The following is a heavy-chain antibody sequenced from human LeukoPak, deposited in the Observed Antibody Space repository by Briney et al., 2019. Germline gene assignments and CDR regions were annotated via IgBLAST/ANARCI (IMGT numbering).Heavy chain of an antibody. CDR3: ARVGVGAAPEYYFDY. D-gene: IGHD2-15*01. CDR1: GFTFSTFA. Sequence: GGSLRLSCAASGFTFSTFAMIWVRQPPGKGLEWVSSIFPSGGEIHYADSVRGRFTISRDNSKNTLYLQMNSLRAEDTAVYYCARVGVGAAPEYYFDYWGQGTLVTVSS. V-gene: IGHV3-23*01. J-gene: IGHJ4*02. CDR2: IFPSGGEI.